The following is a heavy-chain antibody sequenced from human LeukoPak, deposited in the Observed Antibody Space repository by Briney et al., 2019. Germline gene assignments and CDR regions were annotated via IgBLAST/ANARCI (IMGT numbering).Heavy chain of an antibody. Sequence: QPGGSLRLSCTASGFTFSDHYMDWVRQAPGKGLEWVGRIRNKANSYTTQYAASVEGRFTISREDSKNSLYLQMNSLKIEDTAVYYCAPCRLYSGAYYTLDWGQGTLVTVSS. V-gene: IGHV3-72*01. J-gene: IGHJ1*01. CDR2: IRNKANSYTT. CDR3: APCRLYSGAYYTLD. D-gene: IGHD1-26*01. CDR1: GFTFSDHY.